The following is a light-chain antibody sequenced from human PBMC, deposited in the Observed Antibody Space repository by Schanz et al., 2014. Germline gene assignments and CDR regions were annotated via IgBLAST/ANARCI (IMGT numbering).Light chain of an antibody. CDR1: HSISSY. V-gene: IGKV1-39*01. CDR2: SAS. Sequence: DIQMTQSPSSLSASVGDRVTITCRASHSISSYVNWYQQKPGKAPKFLIYSASSLQSGVPSRFSGSGSGTDFTLTISSLQPEDVATYYCQKYDRAPWTFGQGTRVEIK. J-gene: IGKJ1*01. CDR3: QKYDRAPWT.